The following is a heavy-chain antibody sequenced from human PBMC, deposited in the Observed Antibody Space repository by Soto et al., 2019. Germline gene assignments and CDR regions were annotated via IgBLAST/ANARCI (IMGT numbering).Heavy chain of an antibody. CDR1: GYTFTSYA. Sequence: ASVKVSCKASGYTFTSYAMHWVRQAPGQRLEWMGWINAGNGNTKYSQKFQGRVTITRDTSASTAYMELSTLRSEDTAVYYCARTQYSSSSTGHYYYGIEVWGQAXTVIV. CDR2: INAGNGNT. V-gene: IGHV1-3*01. D-gene: IGHD6-6*01. CDR3: ARTQYSSSSTGHYYYGIEV. J-gene: IGHJ6*02.